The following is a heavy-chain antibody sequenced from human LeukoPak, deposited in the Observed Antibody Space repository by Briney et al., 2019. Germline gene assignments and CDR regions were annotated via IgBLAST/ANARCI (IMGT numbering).Heavy chain of an antibody. CDR1: GYTFTSYY. Sequence: GASVKVSCKASGYTFTSYYMHWVRQAPGQGLEGMGIINPSGGSTSYAQKSQGTVTMTRDTSTSTVYMELSSLRSEDTAVYYCARDNIVVVPAASGKHHNLDYWGQGTLVTVSS. J-gene: IGHJ4*02. CDR2: INPSGGST. D-gene: IGHD2-2*01. V-gene: IGHV1-46*01. CDR3: ARDNIVVVPAASGKHHNLDY.